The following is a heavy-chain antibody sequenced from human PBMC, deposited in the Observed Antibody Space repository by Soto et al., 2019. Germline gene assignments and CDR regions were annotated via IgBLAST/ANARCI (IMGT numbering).Heavy chain of an antibody. CDR2: IYQSGSP. J-gene: IGHJ4*02. CDR1: GGSITSGSYS. V-gene: IGHV4-30-2*01. CDR3: ASGRATSGLDY. D-gene: IGHD3-10*01. Sequence: PSETLSLTCAVSGGSITSGSYSWSWIRQPPGKGLEWIGYIYQSGSPYYNPSLKSRVIISVDSSKNQFYHNLNSVTAADTAVYYGASGRATSGLDYWGQGTLVTVSS.